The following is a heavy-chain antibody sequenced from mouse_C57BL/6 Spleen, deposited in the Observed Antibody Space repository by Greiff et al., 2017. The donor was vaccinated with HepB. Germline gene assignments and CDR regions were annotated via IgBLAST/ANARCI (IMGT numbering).Heavy chain of an antibody. D-gene: IGHD3-3*01. CDR1: GYTFTSYW. CDR3: ARKGTRDYFDY. Sequence: VKLQQPGAELVRPGTSVKLSCKASGYTFTSYWMHWVKQRPGQGLEWIGVIDPSDSYTNYNQKFKGKATLTVDTSSSTAYMQLSSLTSEDSAVYYCARKGTRDYFDYWGQGTTLTVSS. J-gene: IGHJ2*01. CDR2: IDPSDSYT. V-gene: IGHV1-59*01.